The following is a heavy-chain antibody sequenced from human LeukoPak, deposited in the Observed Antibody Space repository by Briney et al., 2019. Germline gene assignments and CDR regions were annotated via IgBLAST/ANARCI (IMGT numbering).Heavy chain of an antibody. CDR3: ARSHIVAVTGFAFDI. CDR1: GGSISSSSYY. J-gene: IGHJ3*02. V-gene: IGHV4-39*01. D-gene: IGHD2-21*02. CDR2: IYYSGST. Sequence: PSETLSLTCTVSGGSISSSSYYWGWIRQPPGKGLERIGSIYYSGSTYYNPSLKSRVTITVDTSKNQFSLKLSSVTAADTTVYYCARSHIVAVTGFAFDIWGQGTLVTVSS.